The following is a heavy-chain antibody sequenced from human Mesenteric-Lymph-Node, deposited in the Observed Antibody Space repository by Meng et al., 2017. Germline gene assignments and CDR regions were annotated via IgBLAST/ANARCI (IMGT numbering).Heavy chain of an antibody. J-gene: IGHJ4*02. CDR2: ISGSGGST. Sequence: GGSLRLSCAASGFTFSSYAMSWVRQAPGKGLEWVSAISGSGGSTYYADSVKGRFTISRDNSKNTLNLQMNSLRGDDTAVYYCAKNSVSSGYHYRDWGQGTLVTVSS. V-gene: IGHV3-23*01. CDR1: GFTFSSYA. CDR3: AKNSVSSGYHYRD. D-gene: IGHD3-22*01.